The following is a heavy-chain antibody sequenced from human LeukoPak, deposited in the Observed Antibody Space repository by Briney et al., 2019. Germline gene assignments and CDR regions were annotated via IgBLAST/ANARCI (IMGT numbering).Heavy chain of an antibody. CDR2: IIPILGIA. V-gene: IGHV1-69*04. D-gene: IGHD4-23*01. CDR1: GGTFSSYA. CDR3: XXDDYGGNGFDY. Sequence: GASVKVSCKASGGTFSSYAISWVRQAPGQGLEWMGRIIPILGIANYAQKFQGRVTITADKSTSTAYMELSSLRSEDTAVYYCXXDDYGGNGFDYWGQGTLVTVSS. J-gene: IGHJ4*02.